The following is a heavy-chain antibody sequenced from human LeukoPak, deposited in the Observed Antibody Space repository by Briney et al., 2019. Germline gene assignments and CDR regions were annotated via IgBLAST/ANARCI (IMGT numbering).Heavy chain of an antibody. CDR3: ARGRTVYAHFDY. J-gene: IGHJ4*02. V-gene: IGHV1-8*03. CDR1: GYTFTSYD. D-gene: IGHD2-8*01. Sequence: ASAKVSCKASGYTFTSYDINWVRQATGHGLEWMGWMNPNSGNTGYAQKFQGRVTITRNTSISTAYMELSSLRSEDTAVYYCARGRTVYAHFDYWGQGTLVTVSS. CDR2: MNPNSGNT.